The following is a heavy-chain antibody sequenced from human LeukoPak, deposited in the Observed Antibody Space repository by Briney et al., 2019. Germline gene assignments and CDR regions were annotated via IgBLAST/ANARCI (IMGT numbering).Heavy chain of an antibody. CDR2: ISSSGSTI. Sequence: GGSLRLSCAASGFTFSSYEMNWVRQAPGKGLEWVSYISSSGSTIYYADSVKGRFTISRDNAKKSLYLQMNSLRAEDTAVYYCGKEWLRDQVFDIGGKGTMVTVSS. D-gene: IGHD5-12*01. J-gene: IGHJ3*02. CDR1: GFTFSSYE. V-gene: IGHV3-48*03. CDR3: GKEWLRDQVFDI.